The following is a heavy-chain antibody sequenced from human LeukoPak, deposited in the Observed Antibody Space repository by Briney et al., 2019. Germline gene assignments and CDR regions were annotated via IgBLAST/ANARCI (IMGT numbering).Heavy chain of an antibody. CDR3: ARKFRIGVWSGYYPPFPYYYYMDV. D-gene: IGHD3-3*01. CDR2: INHSGST. V-gene: IGHV4-34*01. J-gene: IGHJ6*03. Sequence: SGALSLTCAVYGGSFSGYYWSWMRQPPGKGLEWIGEINHSGSTNYNPSLKSRVTISVGTSKNQFSLKLSSVTAADTAVYYCARKFRIGVWSGYYPPFPYYYYMDVWGEGTTVTVSS. CDR1: GGSFSGYY.